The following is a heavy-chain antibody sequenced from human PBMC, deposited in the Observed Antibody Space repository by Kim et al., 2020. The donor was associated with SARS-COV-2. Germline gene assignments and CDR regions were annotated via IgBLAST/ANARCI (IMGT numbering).Heavy chain of an antibody. CDR3: ARDSEVGRPLGYCSSTSCLHGNYYYYYGMDV. Sequence: ASVKVSCKASGYTFTSYYMHWVRQAPGQGLEWMGIINPSGGSTSYAQKFQGRVTMTRDTSTSTVYMEPSSLRSEDTAVYYCARDSEVGRPLGYCSSTSCLHGNYYYYYGMDVWGQGTTVTVSS. CDR2: INPSGGST. CDR1: GYTFTSYY. D-gene: IGHD2-2*01. V-gene: IGHV1-46*01. J-gene: IGHJ6*02.